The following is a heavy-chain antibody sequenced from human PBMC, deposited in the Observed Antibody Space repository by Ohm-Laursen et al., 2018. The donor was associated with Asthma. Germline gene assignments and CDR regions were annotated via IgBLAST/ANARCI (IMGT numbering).Heavy chain of an antibody. Sequence: SLRLSCSASEFTFSLYSMNWVRQAPGKGLEWVSYISSSSSTIYYADSVKGRFTISRDNAKNSLYLQMNSLRAEDTAVYYCANALMAAAGIGGMDVWGQGTTVTVSS. D-gene: IGHD6-13*01. CDR1: EFTFSLYS. J-gene: IGHJ6*02. CDR3: ANALMAAAGIGGMDV. V-gene: IGHV3-48*01. CDR2: ISSSSSTI.